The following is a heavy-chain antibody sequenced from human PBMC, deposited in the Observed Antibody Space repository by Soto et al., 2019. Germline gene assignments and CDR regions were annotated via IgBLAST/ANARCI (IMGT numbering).Heavy chain of an antibody. D-gene: IGHD3-10*01. CDR1: GFTFNNYG. V-gene: IGHV3-30*18. CDR2: ISFDGGNT. J-gene: IGHJ4*02. CDR3: AKQTGPGSYYNVGSGGHFEY. Sequence: GGSLRLSCVASGFTFNNYGMHWVRQAPGKGLEWIVVISFDGGNTYYADSVKGRFTISRDNSKNTLYLQMITLRAEDTAVYYCAKQTGPGSYYNVGSGGHFEYWGQGTLVTVSS.